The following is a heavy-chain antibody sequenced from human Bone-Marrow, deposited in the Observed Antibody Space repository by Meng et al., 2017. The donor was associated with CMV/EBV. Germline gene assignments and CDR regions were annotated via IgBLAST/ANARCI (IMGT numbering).Heavy chain of an antibody. Sequence: GESLKISCAASGFTFSSYSMNWVRQAPGKGLEWVSSISSSSSYIYYADSVKGRFTISRDNAKNSLYLQMNSLRAEDTAVYYCARDKSSSSVEPGMDVWVQGTTVTVSS. CDR3: ARDKSSSSVEPGMDV. CDR2: ISSSSSYI. CDR1: GFTFSSYS. J-gene: IGHJ6*02. D-gene: IGHD6-6*01. V-gene: IGHV3-21*01.